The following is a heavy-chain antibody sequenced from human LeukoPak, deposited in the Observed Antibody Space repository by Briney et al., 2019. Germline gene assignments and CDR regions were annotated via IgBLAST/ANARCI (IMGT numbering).Heavy chain of an antibody. CDR2: IYYSGST. J-gene: IGHJ4*02. V-gene: IGHV4-39*01. D-gene: IGHD1-26*01. Sequence: SETLSLTCTVSGVSISSSSYYWGWIRQPPGKGLEWIGSIYYSGSTYYNPSLKSRVTISVDTSKNQFSLKLSSVTAADTAVYYCARHWAPPYRGGPYYFDYWGQGTLVTVSS. CDR1: GVSISSSSYY. CDR3: ARHWAPPYRGGPYYFDY.